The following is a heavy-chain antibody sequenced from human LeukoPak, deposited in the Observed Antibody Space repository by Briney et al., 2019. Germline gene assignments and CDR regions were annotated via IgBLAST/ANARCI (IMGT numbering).Heavy chain of an antibody. CDR3: ASDSPYYGMDV. CDR1: GFPFSSYW. V-gene: IGHV3-74*01. J-gene: IGHJ6*02. CDR2: INSDGSAT. Sequence: GGSLRLSCAASGFPFSSYWVHWVRQVPGKGLLWVSRINSDGSATIYADSVRGRFTISRDNAKNTLHLQMSGLRVEDTAVYHCASDSPYYGMDVWGQGTTVTVSS.